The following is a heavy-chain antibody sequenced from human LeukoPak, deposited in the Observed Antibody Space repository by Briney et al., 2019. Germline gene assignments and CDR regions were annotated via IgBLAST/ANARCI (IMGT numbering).Heavy chain of an antibody. CDR3: ARHQGGMDV. CDR2: ISPGDFDT. V-gene: IGHV5-51*01. CDR1: GYSFTTYW. Sequence: KVSCKASGYSFTTYWVAWVGQMPGKGLEWMGMISPGDFDTRYTPSFKGQVTISADKSISTAYLQWSSLKASDTATYYCARHQGGMDVWGQGTTVTVSS. J-gene: IGHJ6*02.